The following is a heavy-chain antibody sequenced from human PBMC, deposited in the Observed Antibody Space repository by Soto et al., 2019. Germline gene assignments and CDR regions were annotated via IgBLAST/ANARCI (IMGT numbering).Heavy chain of an antibody. D-gene: IGHD4-4*01. Sequence: SETLSLTCTVSGGSISSYYWSWIRQPPGKGLEWIGYIYYSGSPNYSPSLESRVTISEDTSKNQFSLKLSSVTAADTAIYYCAGVRDDYNGSYFDLFGRRNLVTVS. CDR2: IYYSGSP. V-gene: IGHV4-59*01. CDR1: GGSISSYY. CDR3: AGVRDDYNGSYFDL. J-gene: IGHJ2*01.